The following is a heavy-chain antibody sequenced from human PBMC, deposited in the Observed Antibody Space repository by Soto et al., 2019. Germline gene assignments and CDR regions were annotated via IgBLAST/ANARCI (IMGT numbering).Heavy chain of an antibody. D-gene: IGHD5-12*01. Sequence: PGGSLRLSCAASGFTFSSYAMNWVRQAPGKGLEWISVISNSGHSAYYADSVKGRFTISRDNSKNTLYLQIKSLRAEDTAAYYCAKGGPTFLNWFGPWGQGILVTVSS. CDR3: AKGGPTFLNWFGP. J-gene: IGHJ5*02. CDR1: GFTFSSYA. V-gene: IGHV3-23*01. CDR2: ISNSGHSA.